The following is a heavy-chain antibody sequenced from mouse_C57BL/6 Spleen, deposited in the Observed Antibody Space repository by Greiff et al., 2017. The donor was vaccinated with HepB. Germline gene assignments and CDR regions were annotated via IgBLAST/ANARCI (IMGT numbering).Heavy chain of an antibody. Sequence: VQLQQPGAELVKPGASVKLSCKASGYTFTSYWMQWVKQRPGQGLEWIGEIDPSDSYTNYNQKFKGKATLTVDTSSSTAYMQLSSLTSEDSAVYYCARSDYDYDVRGAMDYWGQGTSVTVSS. CDR2: IDPSDSYT. CDR1: GYTFTSYW. V-gene: IGHV1-50*01. J-gene: IGHJ4*01. D-gene: IGHD2-4*01. CDR3: ARSDYDYDVRGAMDY.